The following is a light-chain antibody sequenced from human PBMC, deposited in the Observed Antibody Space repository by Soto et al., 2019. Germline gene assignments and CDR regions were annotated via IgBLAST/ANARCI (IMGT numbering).Light chain of an antibody. V-gene: IGKV2-30*01. CDR3: LQGSHWPRT. J-gene: IGKJ4*02. Sequence: DVVMTQSPLSLPVTLGQPASISCRSSQSLIYSDGNTYLSWFQQRPGQSPRRLIYKVSDRDSGVPDRFSGSGSSTDFTLKISRVEAEDVGVYYCLQGSHWPRTFGRGTKVEIK. CDR2: KVS. CDR1: QSLIYSDGNTY.